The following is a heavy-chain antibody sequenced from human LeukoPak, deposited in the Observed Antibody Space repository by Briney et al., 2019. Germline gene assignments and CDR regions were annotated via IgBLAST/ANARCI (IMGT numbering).Heavy chain of an antibody. Sequence: PAGGSLRLSCAASGFTFSSYAMSWVRQAPGKGLEWVSAISGSGGSTYYADSVKGRFTISRDNSKNTLYLQMNSLRAEDTAVYYCAKQQWLVRGAFDYWGQGTLVTVSS. CDR1: GFTFSSYA. CDR3: AKQQWLVRGAFDY. J-gene: IGHJ4*02. CDR2: ISGSGGST. V-gene: IGHV3-23*01. D-gene: IGHD6-19*01.